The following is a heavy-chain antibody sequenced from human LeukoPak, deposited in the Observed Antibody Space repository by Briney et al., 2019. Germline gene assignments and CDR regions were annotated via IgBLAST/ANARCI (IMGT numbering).Heavy chain of an antibody. CDR1: GGSFSGYY. V-gene: IGHV4-34*01. CDR3: ARGLTGGSGSYYFDY. J-gene: IGHJ4*02. D-gene: IGHD6-19*01. CDR2: INHSGST. Sequence: PSETLSLTCAVYGGSFSGYYWSWIRQPPGKGLEWIGEINHSGSTNYNPSLKSRVTISVDTSKNQFSLKLSSVTAADTAVYYCARGLTGGSGSYYFDYWGQGTLVTVSS.